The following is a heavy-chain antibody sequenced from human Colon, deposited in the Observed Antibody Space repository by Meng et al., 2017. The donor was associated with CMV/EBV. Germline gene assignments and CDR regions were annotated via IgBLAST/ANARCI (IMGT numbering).Heavy chain of an antibody. J-gene: IGHJ6*02. CDR1: GGSIKRSPYY. D-gene: IGHD3-22*01. V-gene: IGHV4-39*07. CDR3: ARDRQRPGYFDSRLYGLDV. Sequence: GSLRLSCTVSGGSIKRSPYYWGWIRQSPGKGLEWIGSVDYGGATYHNPSLKSRVTITVDTSTNQFSLQLTSVTAADTAIYYCARDRQRPGYFDSRLYGLDVRGQGTTVTVSS. CDR2: VDYGGAT.